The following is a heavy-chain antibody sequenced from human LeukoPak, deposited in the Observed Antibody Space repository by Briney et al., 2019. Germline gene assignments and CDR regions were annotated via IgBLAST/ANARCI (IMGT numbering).Heavy chain of an antibody. J-gene: IGHJ6*03. CDR3: ARDSEVMVRVNYYYYYMDV. CDR2: INHSGST. V-gene: IGHV4-34*01. CDR1: GGSFSGYY. D-gene: IGHD3-10*01. Sequence: SETLSLTCAVYGGSFSGYYWSWIRQPPGKGLEWIGEINHSGSTNYNPSLKSRVTISVDTSKNQFSLKLSSVTAADTAVYYCARDSEVMVRVNYYYYYMDVWGKGTTVTISS.